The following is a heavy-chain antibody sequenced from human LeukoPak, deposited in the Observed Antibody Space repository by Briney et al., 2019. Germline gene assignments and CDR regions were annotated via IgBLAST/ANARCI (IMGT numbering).Heavy chain of an antibody. V-gene: IGHV1-18*01. Sequence: ASAKVSCKASGYTFTSYGISWVRQAPGQGLEWMGWISAYNGNTNYAQKLQGRVTMATDTSTSTAYMELRSLRSDDTAVYYCARDEHIVVVVAATTLDYWGQGTLVTVSS. CDR3: ARDEHIVVVVAATTLDY. CDR1: GYTFTSYG. CDR2: ISAYNGNT. J-gene: IGHJ4*02. D-gene: IGHD2-15*01.